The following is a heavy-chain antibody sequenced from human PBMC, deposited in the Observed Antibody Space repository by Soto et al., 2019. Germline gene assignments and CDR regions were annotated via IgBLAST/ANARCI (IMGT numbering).Heavy chain of an antibody. V-gene: IGHV4-30-4*01. CDR2: IYYSGST. CDR1: GGSISSGDYY. J-gene: IGHJ6*02. D-gene: IGHD3-10*01. CDR3: ASYPTYTTMVRGGGFYSGMDV. Sequence: SSETLSLTCTVSGGSISSGDYYWSWIRQPPGKGLEWIGYIYYSGSTYYNPSLKSRVTISVDTSKNQFSLKLSSVTAADTAVYYCASYPTYTTMVRGGGFYSGMDVWGQGTTVTVSS.